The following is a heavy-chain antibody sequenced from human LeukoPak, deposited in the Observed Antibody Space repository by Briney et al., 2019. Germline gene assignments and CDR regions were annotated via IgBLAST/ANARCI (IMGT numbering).Heavy chain of an antibody. V-gene: IGHV4-59*08. J-gene: IGHJ4*02. D-gene: IGHD1-26*01. CDR3: ARHGGSYSFDY. Sequence: SETLSLTCTVSGGSISRYYWSWIRQPPGKGLEWIGYIYNSASTNYNPSLQSRVTISVDTSKNQFSLKLSSVTAADTAVYYCARHGGSYSFDYWGQGTLVTVSS. CDR1: GGSISRYY. CDR2: IYNSAST.